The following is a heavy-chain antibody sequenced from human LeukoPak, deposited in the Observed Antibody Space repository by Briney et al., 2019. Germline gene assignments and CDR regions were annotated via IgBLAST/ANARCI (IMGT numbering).Heavy chain of an antibody. V-gene: IGHV3-21*01. J-gene: IGHJ4*02. Sequence: GSLRLSCSASGFTFSDYDMNWVRQAPGEGLEWVSSISYLSSHVYYGDSVKGRFSISRDNAKNSLYLQMNSLGAEDTAIYYCGRAFPPLRTSSAGDLWGQGILVTVSS. CDR2: ISYLSSHV. CDR1: GFTFSDYD. CDR3: GRAFPPLRTSSAGDL. D-gene: IGHD3-16*01.